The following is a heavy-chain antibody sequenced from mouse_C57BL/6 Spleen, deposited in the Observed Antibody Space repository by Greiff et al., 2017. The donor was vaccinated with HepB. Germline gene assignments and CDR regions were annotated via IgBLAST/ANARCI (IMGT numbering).Heavy chain of an antibody. V-gene: IGHV5-4*01. CDR2: ISDGGSYT. Sequence: EVQLQESGGGLVKPGGSLKLSCAASGFTFSSYAMSWVRQTPEKRLEWVATISDGGSYTYYPDNVKGRFTISRDNAKNNLYLQMSHLKSEDTAMYYCARDERTGTFFAYWGQGTLVTVSA. D-gene: IGHD4-1*01. CDR3: ARDERTGTFFAY. J-gene: IGHJ3*01. CDR1: GFTFSSYA.